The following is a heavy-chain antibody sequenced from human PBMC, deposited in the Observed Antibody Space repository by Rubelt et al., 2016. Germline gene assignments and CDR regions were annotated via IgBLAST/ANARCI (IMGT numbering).Heavy chain of an antibody. J-gene: IGHJ4*02. CDR3: ATGHTAFDY. V-gene: IGHV3-7*01. CDR1: GFTFSSYW. CDR2: LRQDGREK. Sequence: EVQLVESGGALVQPGGSLRLSCAASGFTFSSYWMTWVRQAPGKGLAWVATLRQDGREKYDVDSVKGPFTISRDKAKNSQYLQMNSLRAEETAVYYCATGHTAFDYWGQGTLVTVSS. D-gene: IGHD5-18*01.